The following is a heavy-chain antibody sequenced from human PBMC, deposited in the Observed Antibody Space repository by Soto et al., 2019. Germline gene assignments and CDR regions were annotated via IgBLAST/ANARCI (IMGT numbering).Heavy chain of an antibody. CDR3: ARGLNGYLHYFDE. CDR1: GYTFTSYA. Sequence: ASVKVSCKASGYTFTSYAMHWVRQAPGQRLEWMGWINAGNGNTKYSQKFQGRVTITRDTSASTAYMELSSLRSEDTAVYYCARGLNGYLHYFDEWGQGTQVTVSS. V-gene: IGHV1-3*01. D-gene: IGHD5-18*01. J-gene: IGHJ4*02. CDR2: INAGNGNT.